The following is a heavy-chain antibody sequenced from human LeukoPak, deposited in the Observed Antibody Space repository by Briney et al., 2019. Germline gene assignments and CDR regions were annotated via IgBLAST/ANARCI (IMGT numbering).Heavy chain of an antibody. CDR2: INHSGST. V-gene: IGHV4-34*01. D-gene: IGHD3-22*01. CDR1: GGSFSGYY. Sequence: SETLSLTCAVYGGSFSGYYWSWIRQPPGNGLVWIGEINHSGSTNYNPSLKSRVTISVDTSKNQFSLKLSSVTAADTAVYYCARRLITMIVVVIAVPYFDYWGQGTLVTVSS. CDR3: ARRLITMIVVVIAVPYFDY. J-gene: IGHJ4*02.